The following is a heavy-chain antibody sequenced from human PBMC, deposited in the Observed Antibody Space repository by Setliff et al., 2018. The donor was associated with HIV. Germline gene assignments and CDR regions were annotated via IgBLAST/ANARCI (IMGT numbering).Heavy chain of an antibody. Sequence: NPSETLSLTCTISGDSISSSSYSWGWIRQPPGKGLEWIGNIYYSGSTYYNPSLKSRVTISVDTSKNQFSLTLSSVTAADTAVYYCARGPSGTYYREFDFWGQGTLVTVSS. CDR3: ARGPSGTYYREFDF. J-gene: IGHJ4*02. V-gene: IGHV4-39*07. CDR1: GDSISSSSYS. CDR2: IYYSGST. D-gene: IGHD1-26*01.